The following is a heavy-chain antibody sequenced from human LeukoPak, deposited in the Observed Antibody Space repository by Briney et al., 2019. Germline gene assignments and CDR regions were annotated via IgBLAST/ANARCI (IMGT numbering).Heavy chain of an antibody. V-gene: IGHV6-1*01. CDR3: ARGTGWPQFDY. Sequence: SQTLSLTCAISGDSVSRDSIAWNWIRQSPSRGLEWLGRTYYKSAWYNDYAVSVKGRIIINPDTSKNQISLQLNSVTPEDTAVYYCARGTGWPQFDYWGQGTLVTVSS. CDR1: GDSVSRDSIA. J-gene: IGHJ4*02. D-gene: IGHD6-19*01. CDR2: TYYKSAWYN.